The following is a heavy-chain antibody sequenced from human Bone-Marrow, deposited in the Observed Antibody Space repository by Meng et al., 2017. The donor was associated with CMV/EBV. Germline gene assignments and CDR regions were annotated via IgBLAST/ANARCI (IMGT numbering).Heavy chain of an antibody. CDR2: ISSSSSYI. V-gene: IGHV3-21*01. J-gene: IGHJ6*02. D-gene: IGHD3-3*01. CDR3: ARDKEGPYDFWSGYSSYGMDV. CDR1: GFTFSSNS. Sequence: GGSLRLSCAASGFTFSSNSMNWVRQAPGKGLEWVSSISSSSSYIYYADSVKGRFTISRDNAKNSLYLQMNSLRAEDTAVYYCARDKEGPYDFWSGYSSYGMDVWGQGTTVTVSS.